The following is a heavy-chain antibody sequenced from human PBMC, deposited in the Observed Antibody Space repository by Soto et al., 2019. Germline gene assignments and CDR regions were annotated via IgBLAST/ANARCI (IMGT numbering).Heavy chain of an antibody. D-gene: IGHD4-17*01. J-gene: IGHJ4*02. CDR3: AKKGGGDYILGY. CDR1: GFSLSTNGVG. Sequence: QITLKESGPTLVKPTRTLTLTCTFSGFSLSTNGVGVGWIRQPPGKALEWLALIYWDDSKEYSPSLKSRLTIPKDTSRNQVVLTMTNMDPVDTATYYCAKKGGGDYILGYWGQGTLVTVSS. V-gene: IGHV2-5*02. CDR2: IYWDDSK.